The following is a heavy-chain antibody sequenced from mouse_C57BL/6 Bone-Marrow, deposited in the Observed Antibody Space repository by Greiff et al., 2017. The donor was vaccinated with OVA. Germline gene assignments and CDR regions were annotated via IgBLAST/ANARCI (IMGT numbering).Heavy chain of an antibody. CDR2: IWSDGST. D-gene: IGHD2-5*01. Sequence: VQLQQSGPGLVAPSQSLSITCTVSGFSLTSYGVHWVRQPPGKGLEWLVVIWSDGSTTYNSALKSRLSISKDNSKSQVFLKMNSLQTDDTAMYYWARQDYSNLWAMDYWGQGTSVTVSS. CDR1: GFSLTSYG. CDR3: ARQDYSNLWAMDY. J-gene: IGHJ4*01. V-gene: IGHV2-6-1*01.